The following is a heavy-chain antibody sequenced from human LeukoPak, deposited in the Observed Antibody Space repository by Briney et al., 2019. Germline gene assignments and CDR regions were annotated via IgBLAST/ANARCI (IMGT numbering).Heavy chain of an antibody. J-gene: IGHJ4*02. V-gene: IGHV1-24*01. CDR1: GYTLTELS. CDR3: AAFMITFGGVIAASFDY. D-gene: IGHD3-16*02. CDR2: FDPEDGET. Sequence: GASVKVSCKVSGYTLTELSMHWVRQAPGKGLEWMGGFDPEDGETIHAQKFQGRVTMTEDTSTDTAYMELSSLRSEDTAVYYCAAFMITFGGVIAASFDYWGQGTLVTVSS.